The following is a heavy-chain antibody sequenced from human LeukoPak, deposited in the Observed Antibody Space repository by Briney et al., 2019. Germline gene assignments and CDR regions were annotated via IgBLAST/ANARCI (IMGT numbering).Heavy chain of an antibody. Sequence: GASVKVCCKASGYTFTSYYMHWVRQAPGQGLEWMGIINPSGGSTSYAQKFQGRVTMTRDTSTSTVYMELSSLRSEDTAVYYCARELAYDFWSGYYYYWGQGTLVTVSS. D-gene: IGHD3-3*01. CDR3: ARELAYDFWSGYYYY. CDR1: GYTFTSYY. V-gene: IGHV1-46*01. CDR2: INPSGGST. J-gene: IGHJ4*02.